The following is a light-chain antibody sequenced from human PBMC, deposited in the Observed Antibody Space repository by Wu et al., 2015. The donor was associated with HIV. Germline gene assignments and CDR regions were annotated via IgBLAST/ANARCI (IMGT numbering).Light chain of an antibody. Sequence: DIQMTQSPSTLSASVGDRVTITCRASQSISTSLAWYQQKPGKAPKLLIYKASSLESGVPSRFSGSGSGTEFTLTISSLQPDDFATYYCQQYNYFWTFGQGTKVDIK. CDR2: KAS. V-gene: IGKV1-5*03. CDR3: QQYNYFWT. CDR1: QSISTS. J-gene: IGKJ1*01.